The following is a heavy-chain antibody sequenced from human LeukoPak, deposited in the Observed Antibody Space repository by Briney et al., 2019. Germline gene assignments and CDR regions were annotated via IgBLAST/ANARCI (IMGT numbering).Heavy chain of an antibody. CDR3: ARHTSSRDWFES. D-gene: IGHD6-13*01. Sequence: SETLSLTCSVSGGSISHYFWSWIRQPPGQGLEWIGYIYYSGSTSYNPSLKSRVTISVDTSKKQFSLELTSVTAADTAVYYCARHTSSRDWFESWGQGTLVIVSS. J-gene: IGHJ5*01. V-gene: IGHV4-59*08. CDR2: IYYSGST. CDR1: GGSISHYF.